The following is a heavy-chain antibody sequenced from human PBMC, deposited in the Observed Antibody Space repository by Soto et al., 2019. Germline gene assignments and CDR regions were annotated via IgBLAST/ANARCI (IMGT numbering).Heavy chain of an antibody. Sequence: PSETLSLTCTVSGGSMSSYYWSWIRQPPGKGLEWIGYIYYSGSTNYNPSLKSRVTISVDTSKNQFSLKLSSVTAADTAVYYCARRGIAAAGTLVDWGQGTLVTVSS. CDR1: GGSMSSYY. J-gene: IGHJ4*02. CDR2: IYYSGST. V-gene: IGHV4-59*01. D-gene: IGHD6-13*01. CDR3: ARRGIAAAGTLVD.